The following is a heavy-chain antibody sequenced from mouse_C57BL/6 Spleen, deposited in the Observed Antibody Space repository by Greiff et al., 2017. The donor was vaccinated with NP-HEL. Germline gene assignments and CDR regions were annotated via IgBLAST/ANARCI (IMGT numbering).Heavy chain of an antibody. CDR2: IYPGDGDT. CDR3: ARLRYDSRGYFDV. Sequence: VQLQQSGPELVKPGASVKISCKASGYAFSSSWMNWVKQRPGKGLEWIGRIYPGDGDTNYNGKFKGKATLTADKTSSTAYMQLSSLTSEDSAVYFCARLRYDSRGYFDVWGTGTTVTVSS. V-gene: IGHV1-82*01. D-gene: IGHD2-4*01. CDR1: GYAFSSSW. J-gene: IGHJ1*03.